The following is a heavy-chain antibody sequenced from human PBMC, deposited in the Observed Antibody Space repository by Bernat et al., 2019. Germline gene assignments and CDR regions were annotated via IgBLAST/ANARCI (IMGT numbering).Heavy chain of an antibody. Sequence: QVQLVQSGAEVQKPGASVKVSCKASGYTFTGYYMHWVRQAPGQGLEWMGWINPNSGGTNYAQKFQGWVTMTRDTSISTAYMELSRLRSDDTAVYYCAREKGKSVAGTTPLDYWGQGTLVTVAS. CDR2: INPNSGGT. CDR3: AREKGKSVAGTTPLDY. J-gene: IGHJ4*02. D-gene: IGHD2-15*01. CDR1: GYTFTGYY. V-gene: IGHV1-2*04.